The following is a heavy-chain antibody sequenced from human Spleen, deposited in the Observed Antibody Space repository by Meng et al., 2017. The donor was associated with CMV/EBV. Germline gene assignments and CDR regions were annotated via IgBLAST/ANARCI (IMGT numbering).Heavy chain of an antibody. Sequence: SETLSPTCTVSGGSISSSSYYWGWIRQPPGKGLEWIGTIFYSGTTYYNPSLKSRVTISEDTSKNQFSLNLTSLTAADTAVYYCARVREVVVVFTTLAYDIWGQGTMVTVSS. CDR1: GGSISSSSYY. D-gene: IGHD2-15*01. CDR3: ARVREVVVVFTTLAYDI. J-gene: IGHJ3*02. CDR2: IFYSGTT. V-gene: IGHV4-39*07.